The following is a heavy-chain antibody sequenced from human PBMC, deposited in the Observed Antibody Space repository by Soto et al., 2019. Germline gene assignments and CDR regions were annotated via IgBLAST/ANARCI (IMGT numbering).Heavy chain of an antibody. V-gene: IGHV1-24*01. CDR1: GHTLTELS. J-gene: IGHJ5*02. CDR2: FDPEDGET. CDR3: AVDTAMDFWFDP. Sequence: ASVKVSCKVSGHTLTELSMHWVRQAPGKGLEWMGGFDPEDGETIYAQKFQGRVTMTEDTSTDTAYMELSSLRSEDTAVYYCAVDTAMDFWFDPWGQGTLVTVSS. D-gene: IGHD5-18*01.